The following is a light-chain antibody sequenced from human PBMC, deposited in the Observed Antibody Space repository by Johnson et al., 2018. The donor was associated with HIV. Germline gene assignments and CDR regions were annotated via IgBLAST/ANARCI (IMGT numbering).Light chain of an antibody. CDR2: DND. V-gene: IGLV1-51*01. J-gene: IGLJ1*01. Sequence: QSVLTQPPSVSAAPGQKVTISCSGSSSNIGNNYISWYQQLPGTAPKILIYDNDKRPSGIPDRFSGSKSGTSATLGITGLQTGDEADYYCGTWDGSLSGYVVGTGTKVTVL. CDR3: GTWDGSLSGYV. CDR1: SSNIGNNY.